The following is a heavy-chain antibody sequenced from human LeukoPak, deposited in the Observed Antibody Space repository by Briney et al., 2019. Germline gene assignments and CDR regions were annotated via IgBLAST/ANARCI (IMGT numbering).Heavy chain of an antibody. CDR1: GGSISSYY. CDR3: ARRPQSYIDV. V-gene: IGHV4-39*01. CDR2: INYSGST. J-gene: IGHJ6*03. Sequence: PSETLSLTCTVSGGSISSYYWGWIRQPPGKGLEWIGSINYSGSTYYNPSLKSRVTISVDTSKNQFSLKLSSVTAADTAVYYCARRPQSYIDVWGKGTTVTVSS.